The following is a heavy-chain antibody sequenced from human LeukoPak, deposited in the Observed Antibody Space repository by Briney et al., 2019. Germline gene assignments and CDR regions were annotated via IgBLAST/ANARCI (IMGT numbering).Heavy chain of an antibody. CDR2: IYYSGST. D-gene: IGHD5-12*01. Sequence: SETLSFTCTVSGGPISSYYWSWIRQPPGKGLEWIGYIYYSGSTNYNPSLKSRVTTSVDKSKNQFLLQLRSVTAADTTVYYCARNVGYDPGNLDYWGQGTLVTVSS. V-gene: IGHV4-59*13. J-gene: IGHJ4*02. CDR1: GGPISSYY. CDR3: ARNVGYDPGNLDY.